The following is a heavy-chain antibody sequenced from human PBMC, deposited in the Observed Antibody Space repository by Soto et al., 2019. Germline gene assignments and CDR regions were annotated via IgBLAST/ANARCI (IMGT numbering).Heavy chain of an antibody. V-gene: IGHV3-30*18. Sequence: GSLILSCAASGFTFSSSGMHWVRQAPGKGLEWVAVIPYDGSNKYYADSVKGRFTISRDNSKNTLYLQMNSLRAEDTAVYYCAKDLGRSGYYIAFDIWGQGTMVTVSS. CDR2: IPYDGSNK. D-gene: IGHD3-3*01. CDR3: AKDLGRSGYYIAFDI. J-gene: IGHJ3*02. CDR1: GFTFSSSG.